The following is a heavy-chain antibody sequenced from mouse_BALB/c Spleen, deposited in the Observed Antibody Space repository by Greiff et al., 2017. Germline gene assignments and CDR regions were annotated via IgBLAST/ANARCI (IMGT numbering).Heavy chain of an antibody. CDR2: INPSNGRT. D-gene: IGHD2-4*01. J-gene: IGHJ3*01. Sequence: QVQLQQSGAELVKPGASVKLSCKASGYTFTSYWMHWVKQRPGQGLEWIGEINPSNGRTNYNEKFKSKATLTVDKSSSTAYMQLSSLTSEDSAVYYCARSEDYEGFAYWGQGTLVTVSA. V-gene: IGHV1S81*02. CDR3: ARSEDYEGFAY. CDR1: GYTFTSYW.